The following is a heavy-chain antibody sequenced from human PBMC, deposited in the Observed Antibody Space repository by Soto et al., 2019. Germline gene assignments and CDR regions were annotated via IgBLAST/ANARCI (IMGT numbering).Heavy chain of an antibody. V-gene: IGHV1-18*01. CDR1: GYTFTSYA. CDR3: ALWFGELYSFDY. CDR2: ISAYNGNT. D-gene: IGHD3-10*01. J-gene: IGHJ4*02. Sequence: GASVKVSCKASGYTFTSYAITWVRQAPGQGLEWMGWISAYNGNTKYAQKFQGRVTMTEDTSTDTAYMELSSLRSEDTAVYYCALWFGELYSFDYWGQGTLVTVSS.